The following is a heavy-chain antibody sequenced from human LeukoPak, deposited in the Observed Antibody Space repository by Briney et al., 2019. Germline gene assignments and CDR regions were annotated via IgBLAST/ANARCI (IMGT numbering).Heavy chain of an antibody. CDR2: IIPIFGTA. D-gene: IGHD2-2*02. CDR3: ARYCSSTSCYTYFDY. V-gene: IGHV1-69*13. J-gene: IGHJ4*02. Sequence: SVKVSCKASGGTFSSCAISWVRQAPGQGLEWMGGIIPIFGTANYAQKFQGRVTITADESTSTAYMELSSLRSEDTAVYYCARYCSSTSCYTYFDYWGQGTLVTVSS. CDR1: GGTFSSCA.